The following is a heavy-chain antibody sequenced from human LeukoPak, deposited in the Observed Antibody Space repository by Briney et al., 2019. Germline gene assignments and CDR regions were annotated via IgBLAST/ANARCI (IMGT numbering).Heavy chain of an antibody. V-gene: IGHV5-51*01. Sequence: GESLKISCKGSGYRFANYWIGWVRQMPGKGPEWMGIIYPGDSDTRYSPSFQGQVTISADKSISTAYLQWSSLKASDTAMYYCARQGGSYSTSSYDYWSQGTLVTVSS. CDR1: GYRFANYW. J-gene: IGHJ4*02. CDR3: ARQGGSYSTSSYDY. CDR2: IYPGDSDT. D-gene: IGHD1-26*01.